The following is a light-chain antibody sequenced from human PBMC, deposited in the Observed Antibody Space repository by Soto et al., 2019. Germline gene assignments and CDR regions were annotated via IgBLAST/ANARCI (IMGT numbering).Light chain of an antibody. V-gene: IGKV1-39*01. CDR2: TSF. CDR3: QQAFSAEWT. CDR1: QSIGTF. J-gene: IGKJ1*01. Sequence: IQMTQSPSSLSASVGDRVSITCRASQSIGTFLNWYQQKPGEAPNLLIHTSFTLYSGVPSRFSGTGSATDFTLTISSLQPEDFATYFCQQAFSAEWTFGQGTKVDIK.